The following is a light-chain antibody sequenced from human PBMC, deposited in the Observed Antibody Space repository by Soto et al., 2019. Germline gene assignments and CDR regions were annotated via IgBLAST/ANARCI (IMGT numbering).Light chain of an antibody. V-gene: IGKV2-30*01. CDR2: KVS. J-gene: IGKJ5*01. CDR1: QSLVYSDGNTY. Sequence: VVMTQSPLSLPVTLGQPASNSCRSSQSLVYSDGNTYLNWFQQRPGQSPRRIFYKVSNRDSGVPDRFSGSGSGTDFTLKISRVAAEDVGVYYCMQGTYWPITFGQGTRLEIK. CDR3: MQGTYWPIT.